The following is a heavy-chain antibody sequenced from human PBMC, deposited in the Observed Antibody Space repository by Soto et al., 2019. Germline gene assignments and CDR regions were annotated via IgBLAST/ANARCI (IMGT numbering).Heavy chain of an antibody. CDR2: ISYDSETT. D-gene: IGHD3-16*01. CDR3: ARLYYDYV. CDR1: DYTFPTYS. V-gene: IGHV3-48*02. Sequence: GWSLRLSCESSDYTFPTYSMNWVRQAPGQGLEWVAYISYDSETTSYADSVKGRFTISRDDAKNSLFLQMDNLRDEDSAVYFCARLYYDYVWGQGTTVTVSS. J-gene: IGHJ6*02.